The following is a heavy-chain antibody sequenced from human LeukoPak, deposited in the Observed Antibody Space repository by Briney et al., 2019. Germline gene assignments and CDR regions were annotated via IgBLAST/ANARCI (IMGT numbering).Heavy chain of an antibody. CDR1: GYSFTSYW. V-gene: IGHV5-51*01. CDR3: ASRLGLYDYGVWFDY. D-gene: IGHD4-17*01. CDR2: IYPGDSDT. J-gene: IGHJ5*01. Sequence: GESLKISCKGSGYSFTSYWIGWVRQMPGKGLEWVGIIYPGDSDTRYSPSFQGQVTISADKSISTAYLQWSSLKASDTAMYYCASRLGLYDYGVWFDYWGQGTLVTVSS.